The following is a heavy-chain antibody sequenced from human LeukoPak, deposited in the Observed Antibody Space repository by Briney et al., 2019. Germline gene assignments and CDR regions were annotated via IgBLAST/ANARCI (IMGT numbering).Heavy chain of an antibody. J-gene: IGHJ3*02. V-gene: IGHV3-53*01. CDR1: GFTVSSNY. D-gene: IGHD6-19*01. CDR3: ARDMRHSSGWSRENAFDI. Sequence: GGSLRLSCAASGFTVSSNYMSWVRQAPGKGLEWVSVIYSGGSTYYADSVKGRFTISRDNSKNTLYLQMNSLRAEDTAVYYCARDMRHSSGWSRENAFDIWGQGTMVTVSS. CDR2: IYSGGST.